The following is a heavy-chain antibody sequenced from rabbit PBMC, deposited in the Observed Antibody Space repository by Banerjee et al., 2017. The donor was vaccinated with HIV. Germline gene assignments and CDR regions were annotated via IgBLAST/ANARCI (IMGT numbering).Heavy chain of an antibody. V-gene: IGHV1S45*01. CDR2: IYTGDGPT. CDR1: GLDLSSSYW. D-gene: IGHD4-1*01. CDR3: ARDLAGVIGWNFNL. Sequence: QEQLKETGGGLVQPEGSLTLTCKASGLDLSSSYWICWVRQAPGKGPEWIACIYTGDGPTYYASWVNGRFTISKTSSTTVTLQMTSLTDADTATYFCARDLAGVIGWNFNLWGPGTLVTVS. J-gene: IGHJ4*01.